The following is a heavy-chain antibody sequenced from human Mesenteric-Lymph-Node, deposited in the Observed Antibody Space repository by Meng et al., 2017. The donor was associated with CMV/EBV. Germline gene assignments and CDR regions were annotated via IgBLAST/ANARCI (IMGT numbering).Heavy chain of an antibody. CDR2: IRYDGSEK. Sequence: GESLKISCAASGFTFSSYGMHWVRQAPGKGLEWVAFIRYDGSEKYYVDSVKGRFTISRDNAKNSLYLQMNSLRAEDTAVYYCARWGGSYPSYYYYGMDVWGQGTTVTVSS. D-gene: IGHD1-26*01. V-gene: IGHV3-30*02. CDR3: ARWGGSYPSYYYYGMDV. J-gene: IGHJ6*02. CDR1: GFTFSSYG.